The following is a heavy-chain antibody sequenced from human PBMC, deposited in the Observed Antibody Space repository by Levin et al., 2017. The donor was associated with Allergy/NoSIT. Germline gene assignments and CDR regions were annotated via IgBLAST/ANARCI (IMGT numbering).Heavy chain of an antibody. D-gene: IGHD3-16*02. Sequence: GGSLRLSCAASGFTFSSYWMSWVRQAPGKGLEWVANIKQDGSEKYYVDSVKGRFTISRDNAKNSLYLQMNSLRAEDTAVYYCARVAGLRLGELSLVYWYFDLWGRGTLVTVSS. J-gene: IGHJ2*01. CDR3: ARVAGLRLGELSLVYWYFDL. CDR2: IKQDGSEK. V-gene: IGHV3-7*01. CDR1: GFTFSSYW.